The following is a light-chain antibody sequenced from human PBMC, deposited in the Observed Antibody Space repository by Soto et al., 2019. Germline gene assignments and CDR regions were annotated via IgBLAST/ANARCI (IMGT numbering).Light chain of an antibody. J-gene: IGKJ2*01. CDR3: QQYDKLPYT. CDR2: DAS. V-gene: IGKV1-33*01. CDR1: QDITNY. Sequence: DIQMTQSPSSLSASVGDRVTITCQATQDITNYLTWYQQKPGQVPNLLIYDASNVDPGVPSRFSGSGSGTDFPFTISGLPPEDIATYYCQQYDKLPYTFGQGTKLEIK.